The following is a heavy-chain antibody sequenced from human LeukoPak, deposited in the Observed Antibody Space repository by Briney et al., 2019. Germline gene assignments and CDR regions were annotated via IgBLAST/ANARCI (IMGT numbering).Heavy chain of an antibody. J-gene: IGHJ4*02. CDR2: IAFSGST. V-gene: IGHV3-23*01. D-gene: IGHD6-13*01. CDR1: GFTFSNYA. CDR3: AKGFLPTSSSSNYVSFDF. Sequence: GGSLRISCAASGFTFSNYALTWVRQAPGKGLEWVSAIAFSGSTYYADSVKGRFTISRDDSKNTLYLQMNSLRAEDTAVYYCAKGFLPTSSSSNYVSFDFWGQGTLVTVSS.